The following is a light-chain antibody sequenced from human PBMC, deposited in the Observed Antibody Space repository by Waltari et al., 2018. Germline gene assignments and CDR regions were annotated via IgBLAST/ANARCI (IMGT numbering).Light chain of an antibody. V-gene: IGKV3-20*01. CDR1: QSIRTN. CDR3: QQYGSAYT. CDR2: AAS. J-gene: IGKJ2*01. Sequence: EIVLTQSPGTLSLSPGERATLSCRASQSIRTNLAWYQEKGGQAPRLLIYAASTRATGIPDRVIGSGSGTDFTLTISRLGPEDFAVYYCQQYGSAYTFGPGTKLDIK.